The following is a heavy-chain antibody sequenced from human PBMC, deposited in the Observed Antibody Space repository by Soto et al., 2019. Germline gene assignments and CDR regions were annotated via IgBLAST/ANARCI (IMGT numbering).Heavy chain of an antibody. CDR1: GFTFSSYG. CDR3: AKDRGYCTNGVCYRVDV. CDR2: ISYDGSNK. V-gene: IGHV3-30*18. Sequence: QPGGSLRLSCAASGFTFSSYGMHWVRQAPGKGLEWVAVISYDGSNKYYADSVKGRFTISRDNSKNTLYLQMNSLRAEDTAVYYCAKDRGYCTNGVCYRVDVWGQGTTVTVSS. J-gene: IGHJ6*02. D-gene: IGHD2-8*01.